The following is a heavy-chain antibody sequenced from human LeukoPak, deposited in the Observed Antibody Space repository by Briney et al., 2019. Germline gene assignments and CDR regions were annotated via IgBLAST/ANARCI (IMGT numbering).Heavy chain of an antibody. CDR2: ISSSSSTI. Sequence: GGSLRLSCAASGFTFSNYGMNWVRQAPGKGLEWVSYISSSSSTIYYGDSVKGRFTISRDNAKNSLHLQMNSLTAEDTAIYYCVRNSGQSRKDVFGCWGQGTLVTVSS. CDR3: VRNSGQSRKDVFGC. CDR1: GFTFSNYG. D-gene: IGHD1-26*01. V-gene: IGHV3-48*01. J-gene: IGHJ4*02.